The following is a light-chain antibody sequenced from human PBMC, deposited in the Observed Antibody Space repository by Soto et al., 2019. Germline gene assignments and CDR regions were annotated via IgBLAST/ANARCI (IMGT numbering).Light chain of an antibody. CDR3: QQHTT. J-gene: IGKJ1*01. CDR2: KAS. Sequence: DFQMTQSPSTLSASVGDRVTITCRGSQGISSWLAWYQLKPGKAPRLLIYKASSLASGVPSRFSGGGSGTEFTLTISSLQPEDVATYHCQQHTTFGQGTKVEI. V-gene: IGKV1-5*03. CDR1: QGISSW.